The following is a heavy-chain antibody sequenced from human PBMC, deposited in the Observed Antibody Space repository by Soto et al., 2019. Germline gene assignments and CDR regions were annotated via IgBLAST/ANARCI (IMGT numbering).Heavy chain of an antibody. CDR3: ARGYGRNFDY. J-gene: IGHJ4*02. V-gene: IGHV4-4*02. Sequence: PSETLSLTCVVSGDSISSSFWWSWVRQSPGKGLEWIGEIYHTGITNYNPSLKSRVTISVDTSKNQFSLKLSSVTAADTAVYYCARGYGRNFDYWGQGTLVTVSS. D-gene: IGHD5-18*01. CDR1: GDSISSSFW. CDR2: IYHTGIT.